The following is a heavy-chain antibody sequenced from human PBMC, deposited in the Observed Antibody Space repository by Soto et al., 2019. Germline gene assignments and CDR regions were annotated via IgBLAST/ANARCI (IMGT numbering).Heavy chain of an antibody. CDR3: ARDPIHYGSGEDDY. CDR2: ISYDGSNK. J-gene: IGHJ4*02. Sequence: PGGSLRLSCAASGFTFSSYAMHWVRQAPGKGLEWVAVISYDGSNKYYADSVKGRFTISRDNSKNTLYLQMNSLRAEDTAVYYCARDPIHYGSGEDDYWGQGTLVTVSS. V-gene: IGHV3-30-3*01. D-gene: IGHD3-10*01. CDR1: GFTFSSYA.